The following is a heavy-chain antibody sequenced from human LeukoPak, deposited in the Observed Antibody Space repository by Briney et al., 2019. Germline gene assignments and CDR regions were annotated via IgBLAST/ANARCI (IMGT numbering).Heavy chain of an antibody. J-gene: IGHJ3*02. V-gene: IGHV4-31*03. CDR2: IYYSGST. D-gene: IGHD3-3*01. Sequence: PSETLSLTCTVSGGSISSGGYYWSWIRQHPGKGLEWIGYIYYSGSTYYNPSLKSRVTISVDTSKNQFSLKLSSVTAADTAVYYCARGNRITIFGVVRRDAFDIWGQGTMVTVSS. CDR1: GGSISSGGYY. CDR3: ARGNRITIFGVVRRDAFDI.